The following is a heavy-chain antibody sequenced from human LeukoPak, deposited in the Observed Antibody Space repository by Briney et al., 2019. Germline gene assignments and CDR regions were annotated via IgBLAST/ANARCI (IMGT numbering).Heavy chain of an antibody. V-gene: IGHV4-38-2*01. CDR1: GGSFSGYY. Sequence: SETLSLTCAVYGGSFSGYYWGWIRQPPGKGLEWIGSIYHSGSTYYNPSLKSRVTISVDTSKNQFSLKLSSVTAADTAVYYCARHVIPNSSSWYYYYYYMDVWGKGTTVTVSS. J-gene: IGHJ6*03. CDR2: IYHSGST. D-gene: IGHD6-13*01. CDR3: ARHVIPNSSSWYYYYYYMDV.